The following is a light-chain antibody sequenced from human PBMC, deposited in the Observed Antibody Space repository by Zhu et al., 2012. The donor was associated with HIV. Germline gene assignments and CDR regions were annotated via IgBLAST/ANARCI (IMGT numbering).Light chain of an antibody. CDR3: QQYKSYSPT. V-gene: IGKV1-5*03. CDR1: QSIGNW. Sequence: DVQLTQSPSFLSASVGDRVTITCRASQSIGNWLAWYQQKPGKAPKFLMYKASTLEGGVPSRFSGSGSGTEFTLTISSLQPDDFATYFCQQYKSYSPTFGQGTKVEIK. CDR2: KAS. J-gene: IGKJ1*01.